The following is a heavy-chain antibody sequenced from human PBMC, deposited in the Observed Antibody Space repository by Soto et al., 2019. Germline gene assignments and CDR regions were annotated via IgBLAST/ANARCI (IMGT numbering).Heavy chain of an antibody. V-gene: IGHV3-30*18. D-gene: IGHD3-3*01. CDR1: GFTFSSYG. J-gene: IGHJ6*02. CDR2: ISYDGSNK. CDR3: AKLIRFLEWPLGGMDV. Sequence: QVQLVESGGGVVQPGRSLRLSCAASGFTFSSYGMHWVGQAPGKGLEWVAVISYDGSNKYYADSVKGRFTISRDNSKNTLYLQMNSLRAEDTAVYYCAKLIRFLEWPLGGMDVWGQGTTVTVSS.